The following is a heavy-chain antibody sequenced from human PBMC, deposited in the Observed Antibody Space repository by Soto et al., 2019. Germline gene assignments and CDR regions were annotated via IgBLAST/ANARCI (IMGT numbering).Heavy chain of an antibody. Sequence: ASVKVSCKASGYTFTSYYMHWVRQAPGQGLEWMGIINPSGGSTRYAQKFQGRVALTRDTSTRTVYMELSSLRSEDTAVYYCARGDTQNNDFWSGRYYYYGMDVWGQGTTVTVSS. CDR2: INPSGGST. J-gene: IGHJ6*02. CDR3: ARGDTQNNDFWSGRYYYYGMDV. D-gene: IGHD3-3*01. CDR1: GYTFTSYY. V-gene: IGHV1-46*01.